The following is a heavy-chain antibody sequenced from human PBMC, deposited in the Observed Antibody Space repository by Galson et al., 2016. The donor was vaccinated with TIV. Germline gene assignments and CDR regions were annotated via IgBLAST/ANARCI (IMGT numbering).Heavy chain of an antibody. V-gene: IGHV1-69*06. CDR1: GGSFMNYA. Sequence: SVKVSCKASGGSFMNYAVSWVRQAPGQGLEWMGRIIPIFGTGNYAQKFQGRVTITADIFASTAYMELSSLTSDDTAVYYCAGPPTCGNVYHYYMDVWGKGTAVTVSS. D-gene: IGHD1-14*01. J-gene: IGHJ6*03. CDR2: IIPIFGTG. CDR3: AGPPTCGNVYHYYMDV.